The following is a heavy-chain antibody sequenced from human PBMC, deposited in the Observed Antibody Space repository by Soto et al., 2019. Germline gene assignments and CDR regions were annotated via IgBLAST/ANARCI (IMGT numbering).Heavy chain of an antibody. J-gene: IGHJ5*02. V-gene: IGHV1-18*04. CDR1: AYAFSKYG. D-gene: IGHD3-16*01. CDR3: ASGSWGLHGDGFDP. CDR2: ISSYNDNT. Sequence: QPHLEQSGPEVKKPGASVKISCKASAYAFSKYGFNWVRRAPGQGLEWLAWISSYNDNTNYAQKFQGRMTVTKDTSTNTIYMDLRSLTSDDTAVYYCASGSWGLHGDGFDPWSQRTLVTVSS.